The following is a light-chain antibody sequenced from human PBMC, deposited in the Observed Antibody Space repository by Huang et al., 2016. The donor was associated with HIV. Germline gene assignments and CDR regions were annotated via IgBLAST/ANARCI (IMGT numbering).Light chain of an antibody. CDR3: QQYHNWPPYT. Sequence: EILLTQSPATLSVSPGERVTLSCRASQSISNNLAWYQQKPGQAPRLLIYGASTRATAIPARFSGSVSGTEFTLTISSLQSEDFAVYYCQQYHNWPPYTFGQGTKLEI. V-gene: IGKV3-15*01. CDR1: QSISNN. J-gene: IGKJ2*01. CDR2: GAS.